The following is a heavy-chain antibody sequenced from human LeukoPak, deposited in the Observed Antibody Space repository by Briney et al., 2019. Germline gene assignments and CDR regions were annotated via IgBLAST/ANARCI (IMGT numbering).Heavy chain of an antibody. V-gene: IGHV3-23*01. Sequence: GASLRLSCAASGFTFSTYAMNWVRQAPGKGLEWVSGISGSGDSTYYARCVKGRFTISRDNSKNTLYLQMNSLRAGDTAVYYCAKGTGSSGWYLPDSWGQGTLVTVSS. CDR3: AKGTGSSGWYLPDS. CDR1: GFTFSTYA. J-gene: IGHJ4*02. D-gene: IGHD6-19*01. CDR2: ISGSGDST.